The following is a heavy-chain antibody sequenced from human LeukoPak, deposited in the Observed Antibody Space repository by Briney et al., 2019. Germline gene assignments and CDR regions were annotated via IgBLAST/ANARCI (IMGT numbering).Heavy chain of an antibody. CDR3: ASRKYYGSGSYYREGFDAFDI. V-gene: IGHV1-18*01. CDR2: ISAYNGNT. CDR1: GYTFTSYG. D-gene: IGHD3-10*01. J-gene: IGHJ3*02. Sequence: ASVKVSCKASGYTFTSYGISWVRQAPGQGLEWMGWISAYNGNTNYAQKLQGRVTMTTDTSTSTAYMELRSLRSDDTAVYYCASRKYYGSGSYYREGFDAFDIWGQGTMVTVSS.